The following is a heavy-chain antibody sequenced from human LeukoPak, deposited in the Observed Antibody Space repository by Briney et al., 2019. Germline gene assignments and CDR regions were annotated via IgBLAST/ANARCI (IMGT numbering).Heavy chain of an antibody. Sequence: VASVKVSCKASGYTFTGYYMHWVRQAPGQGLEWMGWINPNSGGTNYAQKFQGRVTMTRDTSISTAYMELSRLRPDDTAVYYCARGLATYDFWSGYWDYWGQGTLVTVSS. CDR1: GYTFTGYY. CDR2: INPNSGGT. D-gene: IGHD3-3*01. J-gene: IGHJ4*02. CDR3: ARGLATYDFWSGYWDY. V-gene: IGHV1-2*02.